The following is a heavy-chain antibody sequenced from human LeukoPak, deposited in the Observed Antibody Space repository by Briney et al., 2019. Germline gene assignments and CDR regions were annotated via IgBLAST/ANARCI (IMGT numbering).Heavy chain of an antibody. CDR1: GFSLTNYA. CDR3: ARGSLTGGRIFYFDY. Sequence: GRSLRLSCAASGFSLTNYAMHWVRQAPGKGLEWVAVISYDGSHDYSANSVRGRFSISRDNSKNMLFLQMNSLRDEDTAVYYCARGSLTGGRIFYFDYWGQGSLVAVSS. D-gene: IGHD7-27*01. V-gene: IGHV3-30*01. J-gene: IGHJ4*02. CDR2: ISYDGSHD.